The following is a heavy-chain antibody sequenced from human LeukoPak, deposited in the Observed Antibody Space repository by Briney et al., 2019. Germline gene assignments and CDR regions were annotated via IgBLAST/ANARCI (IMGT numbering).Heavy chain of an antibody. V-gene: IGHV4-34*01. D-gene: IGHD2-8*01. CDR1: GGSFSGYY. Sequence: PSETLSLTCAVYGGSFSGYYWSWIRQPPGKGLEWIGEINHSGSTNHNPSLKSRVTISVDTSKNQFSLKLSSVTAADTAVYYCARRSGMLAYYFDYWGQGTLVTVSS. CDR2: INHSGST. J-gene: IGHJ4*02. CDR3: ARRSGMLAYYFDY.